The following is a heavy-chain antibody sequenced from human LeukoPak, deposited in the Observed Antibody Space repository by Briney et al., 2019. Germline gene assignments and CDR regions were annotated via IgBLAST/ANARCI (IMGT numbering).Heavy chain of an antibody. D-gene: IGHD2-15*01. V-gene: IGHV1-2*02. CDR3: AICSGGSCYFSRGPHPFQH. Sequence: ASVKVSCKASGYTFTGYYMHWVRQAPGQGLEWMGWINPNSGGTNYAQKFQGRVTMTRDTSISTAYMELSRLRSDDTAVYYCAICSGGSCYFSRGPHPFQHWGQGTLVTVSS. CDR2: INPNSGGT. CDR1: GYTFTGYY. J-gene: IGHJ1*01.